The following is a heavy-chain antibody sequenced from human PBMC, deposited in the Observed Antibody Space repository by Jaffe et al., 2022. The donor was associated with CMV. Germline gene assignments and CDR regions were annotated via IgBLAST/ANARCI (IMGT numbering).Heavy chain of an antibody. V-gene: IGHV5-51*01. Sequence: EEQLVQSGAEVKKPGESLKISCRGSAYSYTRYWIAWVRQMPGKGLEWMGIIYPDDSTTYYHSSFEGQVTISADRSISTAYLQWSSLRASDTAIYYCARLACISPICRRNTGQTWFDLWGQGTLVTVSS. CDR1: AYSYTRYW. CDR2: IYPDDSTT. D-gene: IGHD1-1*01. CDR3: ARLACISPICRRNTGQTWFDL. J-gene: IGHJ5*02.